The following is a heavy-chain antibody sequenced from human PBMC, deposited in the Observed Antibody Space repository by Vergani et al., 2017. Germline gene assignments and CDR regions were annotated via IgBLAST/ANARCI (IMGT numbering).Heavy chain of an antibody. CDR3: GRVADFYGLGSRLLDL. J-gene: IGHJ5*02. CDR1: GGSMSGYY. V-gene: IGHV4-59*01. CDR2: MYHSGST. Sequence: QLRLQESGPGLVQPSETLSLTCSVPGGSMSGYYWSWIRQPPGKELEWIGYMYHSGSTNYNPSLETRVTISGDTSKNQFSLKLNSVTAADTAVYYCGRVADFYGLGSRLLDLWGQGILVTVSS. D-gene: IGHD3-10*01.